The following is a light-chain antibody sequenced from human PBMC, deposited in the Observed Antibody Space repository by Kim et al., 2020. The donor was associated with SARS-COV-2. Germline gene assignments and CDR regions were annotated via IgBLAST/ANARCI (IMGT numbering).Light chain of an antibody. CDR3: NSRDSSGNHHWV. V-gene: IGLV3-19*01. Sequence: LGQTGRITCQGDSLRSYYASWYQQKPGQAPVLVIYGKNNRPSGIPDRFSGSSSGNTASLTITGAQAEDEADYYCNSRDSSGNHHWVFGGGTKLTVL. CDR1: SLRSYY. J-gene: IGLJ3*02. CDR2: GKN.